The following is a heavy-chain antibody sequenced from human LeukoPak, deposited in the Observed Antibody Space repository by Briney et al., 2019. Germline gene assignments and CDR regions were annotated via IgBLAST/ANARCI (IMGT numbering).Heavy chain of an antibody. Sequence: GASVKVSCKASGYTITNNYMHWVRQAPGQGLEWMGWINPNSGGTNYAQKFQGRVTMTRDTSISTAYMELSRLRSDDTAVYYCARAKDDYGPLDYWGQGTLVTVSS. J-gene: IGHJ4*02. D-gene: IGHD4-17*01. CDR3: ARAKDDYGPLDY. CDR2: INPNSGGT. V-gene: IGHV1-2*02. CDR1: GYTITNNY.